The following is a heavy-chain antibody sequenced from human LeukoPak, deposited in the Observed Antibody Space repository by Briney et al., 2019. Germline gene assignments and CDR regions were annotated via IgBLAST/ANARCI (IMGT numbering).Heavy chain of an antibody. CDR3: ATSSGTYFLY. D-gene: IGHD1-26*01. CDR2: FEPDDGET. J-gene: IGHJ4*02. CDR1: GYTLTELS. Sequence: ASVKVSCKVSGYTLTELSMHWVRQALGKGLEWMGVFEPDDGETIYEQKFQRRVTMTEDTTTDTAYMEMSSLRSEDTAFYYCATSSGTYFLYWGQGTLVTVS. V-gene: IGHV1-24*01.